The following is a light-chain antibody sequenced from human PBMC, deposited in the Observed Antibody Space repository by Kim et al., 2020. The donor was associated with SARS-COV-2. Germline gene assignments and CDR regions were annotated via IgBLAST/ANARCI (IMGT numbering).Light chain of an antibody. CDR2: WGS. Sequence: DIVLTQSPLSLSVTPGEPASISCRSSQSLLQSNGYIHMDWYLQKPGQSPQLLIYWGSNRASGVPDRFSGSGSGTEFTLKISRVEAEDVGLYYCFHAPETPPYTFGQGTKLEI. V-gene: IGKV2-28*01. J-gene: IGKJ2*01. CDR3: FHAPETPPYT. CDR1: QSLLQSNGYIH.